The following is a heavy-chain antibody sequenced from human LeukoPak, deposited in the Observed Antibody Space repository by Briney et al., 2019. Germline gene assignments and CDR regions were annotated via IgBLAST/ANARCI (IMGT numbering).Heavy chain of an antibody. D-gene: IGHD4-23*01. J-gene: IGHJ4*02. Sequence: GGSLILSCAASGFTLSSYAMHWVRQAPGKGLEWVAVISYDGSNKYYADSVKGRFTISRDNSKNTLYLQMNSLRAEDTAVYYCARDEGSPPVVTPSVDWGQGTLVTVSS. CDR3: ARDEGSPPVVTPSVD. CDR2: ISYDGSNK. CDR1: GFTLSSYA. V-gene: IGHV3-30*04.